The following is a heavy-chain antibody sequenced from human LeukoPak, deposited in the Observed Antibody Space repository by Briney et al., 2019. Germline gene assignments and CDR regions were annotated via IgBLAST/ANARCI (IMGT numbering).Heavy chain of an antibody. CDR3: ARRAIVDD. D-gene: IGHD1-26*01. V-gene: IGHV4-38-2*01. CDR1: GYSISSGSY. Sequence: PSETLSLTCAVSGYSISSGSYWGCIRQPPGKGLWWIGSLYHSRSTYYNPSLKSRVTISVDTSKNQFSLKLSSVTAADTAVYYWARRAIVDDWGQGTLVTVSS. J-gene: IGHJ4*02. CDR2: LYHSRST.